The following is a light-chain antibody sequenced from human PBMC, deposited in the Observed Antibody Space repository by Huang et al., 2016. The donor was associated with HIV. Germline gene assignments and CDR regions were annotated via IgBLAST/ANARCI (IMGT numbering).Light chain of an antibody. J-gene: IGKJ5*01. CDR3: QQSYSALSS. Sequence: IQMTQSPTSLSASVGDRVSIACRASQSISTYLNWYQQKPGKAPKLLISSASALHSGVPSRFSGSGSGTDFTLTIRGLQLDDFATYYCQQSYSALSSFSPGTRL. V-gene: IGKV1-39*01. CDR1: QSISTY. CDR2: SAS.